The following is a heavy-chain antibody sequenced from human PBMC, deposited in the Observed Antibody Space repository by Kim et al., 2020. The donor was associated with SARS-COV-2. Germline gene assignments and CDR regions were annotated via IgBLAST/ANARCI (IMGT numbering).Heavy chain of an antibody. D-gene: IGHD5-12*01. CDR2: TYYRSKWYN. J-gene: IGHJ6*02. V-gene: IGHV6-1*01. CDR1: GDSVSSNSAA. CDR3: AREGLQWGVYYYYYGMDV. Sequence: SQTLSLTCAISGDSVSSNSAAWNWIRQSPSRGLEWLGRTYYRSKWYNDYAVSVKSRITINPDTSQNQFSLQLNSVTPEDTAVYYCAREGLQWGVYYYYYGMDVWGQGTTVTVSS.